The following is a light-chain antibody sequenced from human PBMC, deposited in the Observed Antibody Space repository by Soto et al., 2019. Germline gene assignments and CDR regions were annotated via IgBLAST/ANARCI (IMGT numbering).Light chain of an antibody. CDR3: SSYKSSSVV. CDR1: SSDVGGYNY. J-gene: IGLJ2*01. CDR2: EVS. V-gene: IGLV2-14*01. Sequence: QSALTQPASVSGSPGQSITISCTGTSSDVGGYNYVSWYQQHPGKAPKLMIYEVSNRPSGVSNRFSGSKSGNTASLTISGLQAEDEADYYCSSYKSSSVVFGGGTKLTVL.